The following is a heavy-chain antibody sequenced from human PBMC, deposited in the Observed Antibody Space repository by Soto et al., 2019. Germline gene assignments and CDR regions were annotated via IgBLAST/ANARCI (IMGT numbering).Heavy chain of an antibody. CDR3: AKKVPGSNPLDS. Sequence: GSLRLSCAASGFTFSSYGMHWVRQAPGKGLEWVAVISYDGSNKYYADSVRGRFTISRDNSKNTLYLQMNSLRVEDTAVYYCAKKVPGSNPLDSWGQGALVTVSS. D-gene: IGHD1-1*01. J-gene: IGHJ4*02. CDR2: ISYDGSNK. CDR1: GFTFSSYG. V-gene: IGHV3-30*18.